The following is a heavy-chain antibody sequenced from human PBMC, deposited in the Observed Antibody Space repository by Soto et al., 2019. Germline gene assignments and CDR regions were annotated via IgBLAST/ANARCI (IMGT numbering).Heavy chain of an antibody. J-gene: IGHJ4*02. CDR3: VGHYAVGLYYFDS. V-gene: IGHV4-39*01. D-gene: IGHD1-26*01. CDR2: IYYNGSP. CDR1: GGSISSSGNY. Sequence: QLQLQESGPGLVRPSETLSLTCTVSGGSISSSGNYWGWIRQPSGKGLEWIGSIYYNGSPYFSPSLKSRVTNSVDTTKNQFSRNLSSVTAADAAVYYCVGHYAVGLYYFDSWGQGTLVTVSS.